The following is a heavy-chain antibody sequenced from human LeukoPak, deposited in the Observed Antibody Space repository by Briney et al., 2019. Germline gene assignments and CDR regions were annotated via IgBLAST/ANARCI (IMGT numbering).Heavy chain of an antibody. Sequence: GGSLRLSCAASGFTFSSYAMSWVRQAPGKGLGWVSAISGSGGSTYYADSVKGRFTISRDNSKNTLYLQMNSLRAEDTAVYYCAKVHAIVVVMSAFDIWGQGTMVTVSS. CDR1: GFTFSSYA. D-gene: IGHD3-22*01. CDR3: AKVHAIVVVMSAFDI. J-gene: IGHJ3*02. V-gene: IGHV3-23*01. CDR2: ISGSGGST.